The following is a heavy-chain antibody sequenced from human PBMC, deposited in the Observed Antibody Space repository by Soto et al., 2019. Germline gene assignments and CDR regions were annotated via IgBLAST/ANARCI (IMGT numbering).Heavy chain of an antibody. Sequence: GGSLRLSCAASGFTFSSYWMHWVRQAPGKGLVWVSRINSDGSSTSYADSVKGRFTISRDNAKNTLYLQMNSLRAEDTAVYYCARVNRYSSGWSPYYYYMDVWGKGTTVTVSS. V-gene: IGHV3-74*01. CDR3: ARVNRYSSGWSPYYYYMDV. D-gene: IGHD6-19*01. CDR1: GFTFSSYW. CDR2: INSDGSST. J-gene: IGHJ6*03.